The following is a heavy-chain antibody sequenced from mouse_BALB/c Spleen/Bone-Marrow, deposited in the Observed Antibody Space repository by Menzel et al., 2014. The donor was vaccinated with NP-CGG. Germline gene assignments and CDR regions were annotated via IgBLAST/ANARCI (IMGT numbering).Heavy chain of an antibody. Sequence: EVKVVESGGDLVKPGGSLKLSCAASGFTFSNYGMSWVRQTPDKRLEWVATISSVGSYTYYPDSVKGRVTISRDNAKNTLFLQMSSLKSEDTAMYYCARRGTGTGSYYFDYWGQGTTLTVSS. CDR3: ARRGTGTGSYYFDY. J-gene: IGHJ2*01. D-gene: IGHD4-1*01. V-gene: IGHV5-6*02. CDR1: GFTFSNYG. CDR2: ISSVGSYT.